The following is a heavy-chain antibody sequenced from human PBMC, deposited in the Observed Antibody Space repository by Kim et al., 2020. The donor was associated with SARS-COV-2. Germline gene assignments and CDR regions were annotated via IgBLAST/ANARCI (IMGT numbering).Heavy chain of an antibody. CDR1: GFTFSSYW. V-gene: IGHV3-74*01. CDR2: INSEGSST. Sequence: GGSLRLSCVASGFTFSSYWMHWVRQAPGKGLVWFSRINSEGSSTIYADSVKGRFTISRDNAKNTLYLQMDSLRAEDTAVYYCARGNYHGMDVWGQGTTVTVSS. D-gene: IGHD1-7*01. J-gene: IGHJ6*02. CDR3: ARGNYHGMDV.